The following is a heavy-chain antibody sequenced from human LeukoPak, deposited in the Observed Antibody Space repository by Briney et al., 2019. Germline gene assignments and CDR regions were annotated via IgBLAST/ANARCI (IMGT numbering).Heavy chain of an antibody. V-gene: IGHV4-59*01. Sequence: SETLSLTCTVSGDSISSYFWSWIRQPPGKGLEWIGCFHDSGSANYNPSLKSRITMSVDTSKNQFSLKLRSVTAADTAVYYCARDSHSVDTATPRGFDPWGQGTLVTVSS. CDR1: GDSISSYF. CDR3: ARDSHSVDTATPRGFDP. D-gene: IGHD2-15*01. J-gene: IGHJ5*02. CDR2: FHDSGSA.